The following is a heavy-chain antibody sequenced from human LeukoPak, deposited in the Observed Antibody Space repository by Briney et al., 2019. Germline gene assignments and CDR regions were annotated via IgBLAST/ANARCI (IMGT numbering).Heavy chain of an antibody. D-gene: IGHD3-22*01. J-gene: IGHJ3*02. Sequence: SETLSLTCAVSGGSISSGSYYWSWIRQPAGKGLEWIGRIYTSGSTNYNPSLKSRVTISVDTSKNQFSLKLSSVTAADTAVYYCARGDYDSSSGAFDIWGQGTMVTVSS. CDR2: IYTSGST. CDR1: GGSISSGSYY. CDR3: ARGDYDSSSGAFDI. V-gene: IGHV4-61*02.